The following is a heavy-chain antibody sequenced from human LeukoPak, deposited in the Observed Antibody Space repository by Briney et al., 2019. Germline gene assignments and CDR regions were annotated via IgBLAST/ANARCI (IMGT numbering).Heavy chain of an antibody. D-gene: IGHD6-13*01. Sequence: GASVKVSCKASGYTFTSYDINWVRQATGQGLEWMGWMNPNSGNTGYAQKFQGRVTMTRNTSISTAYMELSGLRSEDTAVYYCARLVAAAGTDDAFDIWGQGTMVTVSS. J-gene: IGHJ3*02. V-gene: IGHV1-8*01. CDR3: ARLVAAAGTDDAFDI. CDR2: MNPNSGNT. CDR1: GYTFTSYD.